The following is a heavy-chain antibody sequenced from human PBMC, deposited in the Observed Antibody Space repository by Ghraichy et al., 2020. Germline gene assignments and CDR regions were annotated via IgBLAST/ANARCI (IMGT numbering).Heavy chain of an antibody. J-gene: IGHJ6*02. Sequence: ASVKVSCKVSGYTLTELSMHWVRQAPGKGLEWMGGFDPEDGETIYAQKFQGRVTMTEDTSTDTAYMELSSLRSEDTAVYYCATGIRVGERDLSEWELPYYYYYGMDVWGQGTTVTVSS. D-gene: IGHD1-26*01. CDR3: ATGIRVGERDLSEWELPYYYYYGMDV. CDR1: GYTLTELS. CDR2: FDPEDGET. V-gene: IGHV1-24*01.